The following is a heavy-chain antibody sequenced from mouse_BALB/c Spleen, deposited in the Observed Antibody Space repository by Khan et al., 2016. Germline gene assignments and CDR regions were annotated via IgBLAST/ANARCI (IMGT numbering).Heavy chain of an antibody. Sequence: EVELVESGPGLVKPSQSLSLTCTVTGYSITSAYAWNWFRQFPGNKLEWIGYISSSGLTSFNPSLKSRISITRDTSKNQFFLQLNPVTTEDTATYYCARSGNYFDCWGQGTTLTVSS. CDR2: ISSSGLT. V-gene: IGHV3-2*02. CDR3: ARSGNYFDC. J-gene: IGHJ2*01. CDR1: GYSITSAYA. D-gene: IGHD1-1*02.